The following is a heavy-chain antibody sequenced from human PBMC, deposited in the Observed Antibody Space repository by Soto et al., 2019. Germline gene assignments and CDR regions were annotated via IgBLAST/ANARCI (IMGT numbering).Heavy chain of an antibody. CDR1: GFTFSNHY. Sequence: EVQLVESGGGLVQPGGSLRLSCAASGFTFSNHYMDWVRLAPGKGLEWVGRIRNKANSFSTEYGASVKGRFTVSRDGSKNARCLQMSNLKGGDTAVDCCSGVALWARWALDIWGHGSKVTFSS. D-gene: IGHD2-21*01. CDR2: IRNKANSFST. CDR3: SGVALWARWALDI. J-gene: IGHJ3*02. V-gene: IGHV3-72*01.